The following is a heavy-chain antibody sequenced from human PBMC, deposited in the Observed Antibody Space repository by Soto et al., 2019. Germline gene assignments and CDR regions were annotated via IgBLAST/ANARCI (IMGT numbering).Heavy chain of an antibody. V-gene: IGHV3-33*01. Sequence: QPGGSLRLSCAASGFPFSAYGMHWVRQAPGKGLQWVAVIWFDGGNEYYADSVRGRFTISRDNSKNTLYLQMNSLTDEDTAVYYCARDSGGSGYEFDYWGQGTLVTVSA. D-gene: IGHD3-22*01. J-gene: IGHJ4*02. CDR1: GFPFSAYG. CDR2: IWFDGGNE. CDR3: ARDSGGSGYEFDY.